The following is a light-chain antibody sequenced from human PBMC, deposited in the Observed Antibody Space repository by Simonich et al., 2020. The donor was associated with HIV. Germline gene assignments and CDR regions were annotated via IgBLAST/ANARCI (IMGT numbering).Light chain of an antibody. Sequence: QSALTQPRSVSGSPGQSVTISCTGTSSDVGGYNYVSWYQQHPGKAPKLMIYDVSQRPSGVSNRFSGSKTGNTASLTISGLQAEDEAAYYCCSYASVGTWVFGGGTSLTVL. CDR2: DVS. V-gene: IGLV2-11*01. J-gene: IGLJ3*02. CDR1: SSDVGGYNY. CDR3: CSYASVGTWV.